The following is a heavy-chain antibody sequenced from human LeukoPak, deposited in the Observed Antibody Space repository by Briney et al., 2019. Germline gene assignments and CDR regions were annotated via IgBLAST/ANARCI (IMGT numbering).Heavy chain of an antibody. CDR1: GFTFSSYS. D-gene: IGHD6-6*01. J-gene: IGHJ3*02. CDR3: ARDLGIAARTHAFDI. Sequence: PGGSLRLSCAASGFTFSSYSMNWVRQAPGKGLEWVSSISSSSSYIYYADSVKGRFTISRDNAKNSLYLQMNSLRAEDTAVYYCARDLGIAARTHAFDIWGQGTMVTVSS. CDR2: ISSSSSYI. V-gene: IGHV3-21*01.